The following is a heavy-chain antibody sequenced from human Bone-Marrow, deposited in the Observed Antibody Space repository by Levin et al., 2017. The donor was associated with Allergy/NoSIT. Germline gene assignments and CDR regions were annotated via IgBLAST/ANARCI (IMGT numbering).Heavy chain of an antibody. CDR2: IWYDGTNK. J-gene: IGHJ4*02. V-gene: IGHV3-33*01. CDR1: GFRFSDRG. D-gene: IGHD3-22*01. Sequence: GESLKISCAASGFRFSDRGMHWIRQAPGKGLEWVGIIWYDGTNKYYADSVRGRFTISRDNSKNTPYLQMNSLRVEDTAVYYCARDLDTSELFDSWGQGTLVTVAS. CDR3: ARDLDTSELFDS.